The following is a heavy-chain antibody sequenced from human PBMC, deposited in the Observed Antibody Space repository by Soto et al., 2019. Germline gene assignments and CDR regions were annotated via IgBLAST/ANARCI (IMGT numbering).Heavy chain of an antibody. J-gene: IGHJ4*02. D-gene: IGHD5-12*01. CDR1: GGTFSSYA. V-gene: IGHV1-69*06. CDR2: IIPIVGTA. Sequence: ASVKVSCKASGGTFSSYAISWVRQAPGQGLEWMGGIIPIVGTANYAQKFQGRVTITADKSTSTAYMELSSLRSEDTAVYYCARDGGYDHPHDYWGQGTLVTVSS. CDR3: ARDGGYDHPHDY.